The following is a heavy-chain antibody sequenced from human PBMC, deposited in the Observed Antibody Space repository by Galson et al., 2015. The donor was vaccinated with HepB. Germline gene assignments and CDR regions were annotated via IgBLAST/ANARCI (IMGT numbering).Heavy chain of an antibody. D-gene: IGHD5-12*01. CDR2: IYYSGNN. Sequence: LSLTCTVSGGSISSSSYYWGWIRQPPGKGLEWIGSIYYSGNNHYNPSFKRRVTISVDTSKKQFSLKLSSVIDADTAVYYCARRRGYSGYDSTRWFDSWGQGTLVTVSS. V-gene: IGHV4-39*01. CDR3: ARRRGYSGYDSTRWFDS. J-gene: IGHJ5*01. CDR1: GGSISSSSYY.